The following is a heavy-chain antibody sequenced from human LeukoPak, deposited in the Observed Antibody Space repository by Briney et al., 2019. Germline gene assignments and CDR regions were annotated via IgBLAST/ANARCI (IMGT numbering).Heavy chain of an antibody. J-gene: IGHJ4*02. Sequence: GGSLRLSCAASGFTFSSYSMNWVRQAPGKGLEWVSSISSSSSYIYYADSVKGRFTISRDNAKNSLYLQMNSLRAEDTAVYYCARAGAGPHQVFFGGDYWGQGTLVTVSS. CDR3: ARAGAGPHQVFFGGDY. V-gene: IGHV3-21*01. CDR1: GFTFSSYS. D-gene: IGHD3-16*01. CDR2: ISSSSSYI.